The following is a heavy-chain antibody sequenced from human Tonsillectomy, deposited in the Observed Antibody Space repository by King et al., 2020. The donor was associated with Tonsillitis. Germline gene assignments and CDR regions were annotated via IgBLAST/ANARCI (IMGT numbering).Heavy chain of an antibody. CDR3: AREPAAAGIMDY. Sequence: VQLVESGGGLVQPGGSLRLSCAASGFIVSSNYMSWVRLAPGKGLEWVSVIYSGGSTYYADSVKDRFTISRDNSKNTLYLQMHSLRAEDTAVYYCAREPAAAGIMDYWGQGTLVTVSS. D-gene: IGHD6-13*01. V-gene: IGHV3-66*01. CDR1: GFIVSSNY. CDR2: IYSGGST. J-gene: IGHJ4*02.